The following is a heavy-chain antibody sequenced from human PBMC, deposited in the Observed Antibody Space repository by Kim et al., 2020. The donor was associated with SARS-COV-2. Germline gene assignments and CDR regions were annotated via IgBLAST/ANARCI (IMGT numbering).Heavy chain of an antibody. Sequence: TSGRTNYTPSLQSRVTMSVDMSKNQFSLKLSSVTAADTAVYYCASALGHWGQGTLVTVSS. J-gene: IGHJ4*02. CDR3: ASALGH. D-gene: IGHD3-16*02. V-gene: IGHV4-4*07. CDR2: TSGRT.